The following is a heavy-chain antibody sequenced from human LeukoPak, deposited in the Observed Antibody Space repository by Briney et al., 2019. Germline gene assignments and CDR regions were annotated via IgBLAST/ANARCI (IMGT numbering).Heavy chain of an antibody. CDR2: VSYSGST. V-gene: IGHV4-59*08. CDR1: GGSISSYY. D-gene: IGHD3-16*01. Sequence: SETLSLTCTVSGGSISSYYWSWVRQPPGKGLEWIGYVSYSGSTDYNPSLKSRVIISLDTSKNQFSLRLTSVTAADTAVYYCARHGGFYFDYWGQGTLVTISS. J-gene: IGHJ4*02. CDR3: ARHGGFYFDY.